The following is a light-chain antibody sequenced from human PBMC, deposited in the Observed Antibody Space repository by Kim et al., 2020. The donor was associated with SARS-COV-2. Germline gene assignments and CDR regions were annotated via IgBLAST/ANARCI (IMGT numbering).Light chain of an antibody. CDR2: NTN. J-gene: IGLJ3*02. CDR1: TGSVSTSYF. CDR3: VLYMGSGTWV. V-gene: IGLV8-61*01. Sequence: GGTSTLTCGLSTGSVSTSYFPSWYQQTPGQAPRTLIYNTNTRSSGVPDRFSGSILGNKAALTITGAQADDESDYYCVLYMGSGTWVFGGGTQLTVL.